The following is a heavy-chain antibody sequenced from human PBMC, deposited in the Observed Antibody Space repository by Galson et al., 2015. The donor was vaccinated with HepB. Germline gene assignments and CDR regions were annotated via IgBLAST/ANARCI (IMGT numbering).Heavy chain of an antibody. Sequence: SLRLSCAGSGFIFRSYSMDWVRQAPGKGLEWVSFISASSTNIYYGDSVKGRFILSRDDANNAVHLQMNNMRAEDTAVYYCAREISGWYPAGGFWGQGTLVTVSS. D-gene: IGHD6-19*01. CDR3: AREISGWYPAGGF. CDR2: ISASSTNI. J-gene: IGHJ4*02. CDR1: GFIFRSYS. V-gene: IGHV3-21*04.